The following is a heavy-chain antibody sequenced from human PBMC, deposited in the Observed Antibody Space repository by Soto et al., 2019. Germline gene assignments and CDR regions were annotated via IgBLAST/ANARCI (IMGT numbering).Heavy chain of an antibody. D-gene: IGHD6-19*01. V-gene: IGHV4-34*01. CDR3: ARNLVWGIAVAGNDY. CDR2: INHSGST. CDR1: GGSFSGYY. Sequence: SETLSLTCAVYGGSFSGYYWSWIRQPPGKGLEWIGEINHSGSTNYNPSLKSRVTISVDTSKNQFSLKLSSVTAADTAVYYCARNLVWGIAVAGNDYWGQGTLVTVSS. J-gene: IGHJ4*02.